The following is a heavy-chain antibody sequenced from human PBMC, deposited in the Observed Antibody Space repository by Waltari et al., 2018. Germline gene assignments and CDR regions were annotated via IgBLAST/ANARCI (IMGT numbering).Heavy chain of an antibody. J-gene: IGHJ6*02. Sequence: QVQLVQSGAEVKKPGASVKVPCKASGYTFPGYYMHWVREAPGKGLEGMGWINPNSGGTNYAQKFQGRVTMTRDTSISTAYMELGRLRSDDTAVYYCASHYDILTGFRYYGMDVWGQGTTVTVSS. CDR2: INPNSGGT. D-gene: IGHD3-9*01. CDR1: GYTFPGYY. CDR3: ASHYDILTGFRYYGMDV. V-gene: IGHV1-2*02.